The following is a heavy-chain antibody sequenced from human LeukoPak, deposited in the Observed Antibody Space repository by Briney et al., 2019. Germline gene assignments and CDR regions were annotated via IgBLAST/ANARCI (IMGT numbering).Heavy chain of an antibody. Sequence: PSQTLSLTCTVSGGSISSGGYYWSWIRQHPGKGLEWIGYIYYSGSTYYNPSLKSRVTISVDTSKNQLSLKLSSVTAADTAVYYCARDGKSQGQYCSSTSCYAYYYYGMDVWGQGTTVTVSS. D-gene: IGHD2-2*01. CDR2: IYYSGST. CDR1: GGSISSGGYY. V-gene: IGHV4-31*03. CDR3: ARDGKSQGQYCSSTSCYAYYYYGMDV. J-gene: IGHJ6*02.